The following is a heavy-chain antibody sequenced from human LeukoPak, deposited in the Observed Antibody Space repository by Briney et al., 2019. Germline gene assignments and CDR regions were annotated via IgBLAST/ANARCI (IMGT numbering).Heavy chain of an antibody. Sequence: SQTLSLTCTVSGGSISSGSYYWSWIRQPAGKALEWIGRIYTSGSTNYNPSLKSRVTISVDTSKNQFSLKLSSVTAADTAVYYCARDTGGIAAQTDYWGQGTLVTVSS. CDR3: ARDTGGIAAQTDY. CDR1: GGSISSGSYY. J-gene: IGHJ4*02. CDR2: IYTSGST. V-gene: IGHV4-61*02. D-gene: IGHD6-6*01.